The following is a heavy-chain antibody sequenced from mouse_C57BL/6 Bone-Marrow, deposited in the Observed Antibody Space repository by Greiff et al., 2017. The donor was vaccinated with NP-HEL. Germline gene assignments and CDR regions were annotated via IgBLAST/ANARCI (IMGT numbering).Heavy chain of an antibody. D-gene: IGHD2-2*01. CDR2: IDPSDSYT. Sequence: VQLQQPGAELVRPGTSVKLSCKASGYTFTSYWMHWVKQRPGQGLEWIGVIDPSDSYTNYNQKFKGKATLTVDTSSSTAYMQLSSLTSEDSAVYYCARSDYGYDDYWGQGTTLTVSS. J-gene: IGHJ2*01. V-gene: IGHV1-59*01. CDR1: GYTFTSYW. CDR3: ARSDYGYDDY.